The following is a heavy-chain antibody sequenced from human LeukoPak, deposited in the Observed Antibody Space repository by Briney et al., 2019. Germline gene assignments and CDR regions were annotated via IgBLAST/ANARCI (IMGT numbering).Heavy chain of an antibody. V-gene: IGHV3-7*01. CDR3: ARDRVYYYDSSGYYVY. CDR1: GFTFSSYW. D-gene: IGHD3-22*01. J-gene: IGHJ4*02. CDR2: IKQDGSEK. Sequence: GGSLRLSCAASGFTFSSYWMSWVRQAPGKGLEWVANIKQDGSEKCYVDSVKGRFTISRDNAKNSLYLQMNSLRAEDTAVYYCARDRVYYYDSSGYYVYWGQGTLVTVSS.